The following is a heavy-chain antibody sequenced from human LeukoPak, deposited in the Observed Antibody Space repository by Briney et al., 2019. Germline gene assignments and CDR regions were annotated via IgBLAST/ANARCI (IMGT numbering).Heavy chain of an antibody. V-gene: IGHV1-46*01. J-gene: IGHJ4*02. Sequence: GASVKVSCKASGYTFTSYYMHWVRQAPGQGLEWMGIINPSGGSTSYAQKFQGRVTMTRDTSTSTVYMELSSLRSEDTAVYYCARGGETYYYDSSGYYYDYWGQGTLVTVSS. CDR2: INPSGGST. CDR1: GYTFTSYY. D-gene: IGHD3-22*01. CDR3: ARGGETYYYDSSGYYYDY.